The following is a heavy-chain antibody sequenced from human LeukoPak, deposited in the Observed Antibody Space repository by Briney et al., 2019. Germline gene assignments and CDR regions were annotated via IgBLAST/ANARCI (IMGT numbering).Heavy chain of an antibody. V-gene: IGHV3-7*03. CDR2: IRKDGGAT. Sequence: GGSLRLSCAVSGFTFSTSWMAWVRQAPGKGLEWLANIRKDGGATYYGESAKGRFIISRDNAENSLHLQLNSLRTEDTAVYYCATSLDAPGNYWGLGTLVTVSS. CDR3: ATSLDAPGNY. J-gene: IGHJ4*02. CDR1: GFTFSTSW. D-gene: IGHD6-13*01.